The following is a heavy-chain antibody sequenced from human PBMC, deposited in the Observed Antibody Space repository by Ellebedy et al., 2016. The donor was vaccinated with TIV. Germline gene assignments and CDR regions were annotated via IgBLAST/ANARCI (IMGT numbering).Heavy chain of an antibody. Sequence: AASVKVSCKASGYTFTGYYMHWVRQAPGQGLEWMGWINPNSGGTNYAQKFQGRVTITRETSISTAYMELSRLRSDDTAVYYCAREDYYYYGMDVWGQGTTVTVSS. CDR3: AREDYYYYGMDV. CDR1: GYTFTGYY. CDR2: INPNSGGT. J-gene: IGHJ6*02. V-gene: IGHV1-2*02.